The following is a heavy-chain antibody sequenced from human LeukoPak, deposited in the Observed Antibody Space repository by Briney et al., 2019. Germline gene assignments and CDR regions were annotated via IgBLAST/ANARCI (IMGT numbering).Heavy chain of an antibody. Sequence: SVKVSCKASGCTFSSYAISWLRQAPGQGLEWMGRIIPILGIANYAQKFQGRVTITADKSTSTAYMELSSLRSEDTAVYYCARDAHYYDSSGYPDYWGQGTLVTVSP. CDR3: ARDAHYYDSSGYPDY. CDR2: IIPILGIA. CDR1: GCTFSSYA. J-gene: IGHJ4*02. V-gene: IGHV1-69*04. D-gene: IGHD3-22*01.